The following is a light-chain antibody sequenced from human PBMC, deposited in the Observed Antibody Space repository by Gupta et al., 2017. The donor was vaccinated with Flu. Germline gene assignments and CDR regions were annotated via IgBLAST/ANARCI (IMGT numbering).Light chain of an antibody. CDR1: QSVDSS. CDR3: QQRSIWPPYT. Sequence: TQSPVTLSLSPGERATLSCRASQSVDSSLAWYQQKPGQPPRLLVYDASNRATGIPARFSGSGTGTDFTLTISSLEPEDFAVYYCQQRSIWPPYTFGQGTKVEIK. CDR2: DAS. J-gene: IGKJ2*01. V-gene: IGKV3-11*01.